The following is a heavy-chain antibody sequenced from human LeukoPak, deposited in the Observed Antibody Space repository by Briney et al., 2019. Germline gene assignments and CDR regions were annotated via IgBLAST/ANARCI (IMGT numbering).Heavy chain of an antibody. CDR2: ISSSSAYI. V-gene: IGHV3-21*01. CDR1: AFTFSSYS. Sequence: KTGGSLRLSCAASAFTFSSYSMSWVRQAPGKGLEWVSSISSSSAYIYYANSVKGRFTISRDNAKNSLYLQMNSLRAEDTAVYYCVADYFDYWGQGTLVTVSS. J-gene: IGHJ4*02. CDR3: VADYFDY.